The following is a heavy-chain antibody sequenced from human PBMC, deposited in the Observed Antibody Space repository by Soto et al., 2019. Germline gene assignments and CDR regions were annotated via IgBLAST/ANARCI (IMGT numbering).Heavy chain of an antibody. D-gene: IGHD3-10*01. CDR1: GFTFSSYS. CDR2: ISSSSSTI. V-gene: IGHV3-48*01. Sequence: GGSLRLSCAASGFTFSSYSMNWVRQAPGKGLEWVSYISSSSSTIYYADSVKGRFTISRDNAKNSLYLQMNSLRAEDTAVYYCVRNAGEVYYYYYMDVWGKGTTVTVSS. J-gene: IGHJ6*03. CDR3: VRNAGEVYYYYYMDV.